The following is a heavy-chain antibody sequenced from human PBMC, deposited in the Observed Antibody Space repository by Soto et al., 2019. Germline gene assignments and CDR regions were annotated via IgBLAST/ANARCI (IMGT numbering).Heavy chain of an antibody. CDR3: AREISTEYSSSWPDAYYYGMDV. D-gene: IGHD6-13*01. J-gene: IGHJ6*02. V-gene: IGHV1-2*04. CDR2: INPNSGGT. Sequence: ASVKVSCKASGYTFTGYYMHWVRPAPGQGLEWMGWINPNSGGTNYAQKFQGWVTMTRDTSISTAYMELSRLRSDDTAVYYCAREISTEYSSSWPDAYYYGMDVWGQGTTVTVSS. CDR1: GYTFTGYY.